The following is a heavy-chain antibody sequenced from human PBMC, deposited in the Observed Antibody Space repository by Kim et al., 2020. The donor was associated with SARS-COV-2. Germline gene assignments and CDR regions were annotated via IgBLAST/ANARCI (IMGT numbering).Heavy chain of an antibody. CDR2: INSDGSST. V-gene: IGHV3-74*01. J-gene: IGHJ6*02. D-gene: IGHD6-13*01. CDR1: GFTFSSYW. Sequence: GGSLRLSCAASGFTFSSYWMHWVRQAPGKGLVWVSRINSDGSSTSYADSVKGRFTISRDNAKNTLYLQMNSLRAEDTAVYYCALLGGQQLFVGYYYYGMDVWGQGTTVTVSS. CDR3: ALLGGQQLFVGYYYYGMDV.